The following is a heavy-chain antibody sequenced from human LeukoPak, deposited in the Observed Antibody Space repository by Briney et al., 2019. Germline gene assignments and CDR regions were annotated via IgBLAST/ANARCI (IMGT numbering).Heavy chain of an antibody. CDR3: AKELPGAGPFHP. CDR1: GASISAYY. V-gene: IGHV4-4*07. CDR2: FYARGNS. D-gene: IGHD2-21*02. Sequence: SETLSLTCTVSGASISAYYWNWIRQPAGKGLEWIGHFYARGNSNYNPSLKSRVTMSVDTSKSHSSLKLRSVTAADSAVYYCAKELPGAGPFHPWGLGTLVTVSS. J-gene: IGHJ5*02.